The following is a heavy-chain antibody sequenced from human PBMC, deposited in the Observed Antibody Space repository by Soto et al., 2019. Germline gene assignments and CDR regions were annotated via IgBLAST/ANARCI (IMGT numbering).Heavy chain of an antibody. CDR1: GGSISSSSYY. J-gene: IGHJ5*02. CDR2: IYYSGST. Sequence: SETLSLTCTVSGGSISSSSYYWGWIRQPPGKGLEWIGSIYYSGSTYYNPSLKSRVTISVDTSKNQFSLKLSSVTAADTAVYYCASMNELGRYGPRYNWFDPWGQGTLVTVSS. D-gene: IGHD4-17*01. CDR3: ASMNELGRYGPRYNWFDP. V-gene: IGHV4-39*01.